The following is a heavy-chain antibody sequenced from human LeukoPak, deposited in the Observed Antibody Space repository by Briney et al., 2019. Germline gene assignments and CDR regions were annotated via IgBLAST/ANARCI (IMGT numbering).Heavy chain of an antibody. CDR3: AKDQEDYDILTGSDY. D-gene: IGHD3-9*01. CDR1: GFTFSNYA. Sequence: GGSLRLSCAASGFTFSNYAMSWVRQAPGKGLEWVSVISGSGGGTYYADSVKGRFTISRDNSKNTLYLQISSLRAEDTAVYYCAKDQEDYDILTGSDYWGQGTLVTVSS. J-gene: IGHJ4*02. V-gene: IGHV3-23*01. CDR2: ISGSGGGT.